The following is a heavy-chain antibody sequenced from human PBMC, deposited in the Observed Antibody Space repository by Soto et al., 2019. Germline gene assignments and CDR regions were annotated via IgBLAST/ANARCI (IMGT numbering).Heavy chain of an antibody. D-gene: IGHD2-2*01. CDR2: IIPIFGTT. Sequence: XSVKVSCKASGGSFSSDAISWVRQAPGQGREWVGGIIPIFGTTKYAQNFQGRVTIIADTSTTTAYLELSSLRSEDTAIYYCARDPGRSSNRWRVRQVADGDYYVMDVRGQGTTVTVSS. J-gene: IGHJ6*02. CDR3: ARDPGRSSNRWRVRQVADGDYYVMDV. V-gene: IGHV1-69*06. CDR1: GGSFSSDA.